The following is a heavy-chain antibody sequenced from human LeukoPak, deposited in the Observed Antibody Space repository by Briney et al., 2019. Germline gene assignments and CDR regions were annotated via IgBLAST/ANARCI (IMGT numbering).Heavy chain of an antibody. J-gene: IGHJ4*02. D-gene: IGHD3-22*01. V-gene: IGHV1-2*02. CDR3: ARATSGYYDYFDY. Sequence: ASVKVSCKASGYTFTGYYMHWVRQAPGQGLEWMGWINPNSGGTNYAQKFQGRVTMTRDTSISTAYMELSRLRSDDTAAYYCARATSGYYDYFDYWGQGTLATVSS. CDR2: INPNSGGT. CDR1: GYTFTGYY.